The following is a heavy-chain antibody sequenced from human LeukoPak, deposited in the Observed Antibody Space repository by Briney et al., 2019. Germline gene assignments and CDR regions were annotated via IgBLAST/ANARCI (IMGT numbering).Heavy chain of an antibody. CDR3: ARGAVGWDDFWSGYYTEYNWFDP. D-gene: IGHD3-3*01. CDR1: GGSISSYY. Sequence: PLETLSLTCTVSGGSISSYYWSWLRQPPGKGLEWIGYIYYSGSTNYNPSLKSRVTISVDTSKNQFSLKLSSVTAADTAVYYCARGAVGWDDFWSGYYTEYNWFDPWGQGTLVTVSS. CDR2: IYYSGST. V-gene: IGHV4-59*01. J-gene: IGHJ5*02.